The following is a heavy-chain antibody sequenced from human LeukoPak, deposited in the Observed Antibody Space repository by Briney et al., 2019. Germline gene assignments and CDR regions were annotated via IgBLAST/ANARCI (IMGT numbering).Heavy chain of an antibody. CDR2: INHSGST. V-gene: IGHV4-34*01. CDR3: ARGHCGSTSCYYYFDY. Sequence: SQTLSLTCAVYGGSFSGYYWSWIRQPPGKGLEWIGEINHSGSTNYNPSLKSRVTISVDTSKNQFSLKLSSVTAADTAVYYCARGHCGSTSCYYYFDYWGQGTLVTVSS. CDR1: GGSFSGYY. D-gene: IGHD2-2*01. J-gene: IGHJ4*02.